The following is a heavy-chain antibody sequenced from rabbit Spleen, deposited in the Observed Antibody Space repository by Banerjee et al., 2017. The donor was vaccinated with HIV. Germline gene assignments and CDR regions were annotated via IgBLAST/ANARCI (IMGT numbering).Heavy chain of an antibody. V-gene: IGHV1S39*01. CDR3: ARDTGSSFSSYGMDL. J-gene: IGHJ6*01. CDR1: GFDFSAYG. D-gene: IGHD8-1*01. CDR2: IDPLFHNT. Sequence: QEQLVESGGGLVQPGGSLKLSCKASGFDFSAYGVSWVRQAPGKGLEWIGYIDPLFHNTYYANWAKGRFTVSKTSSTTVTLQMTSLTAADTATYFCARDTGSSFSSYGMDLWGQGTLVTVS.